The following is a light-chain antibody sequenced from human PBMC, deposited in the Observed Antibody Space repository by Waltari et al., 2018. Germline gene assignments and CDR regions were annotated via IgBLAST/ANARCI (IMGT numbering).Light chain of an antibody. CDR3: QAWDGSVV. CDR2: KDT. Sequence: YELTQPPSVSVSPGQTANITCPGHDLEHKYVCRYQQKPGQSPVMPIFKDTKRPSGIPERFSGSNSGNPATLTISETEAMDEADYYCQAWDGSVVFGGGTKLTVL. J-gene: IGLJ2*01. CDR1: DLEHKY. V-gene: IGLV3-1*01.